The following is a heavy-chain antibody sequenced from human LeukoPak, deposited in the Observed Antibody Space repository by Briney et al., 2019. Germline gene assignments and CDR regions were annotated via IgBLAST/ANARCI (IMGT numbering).Heavy chain of an antibody. CDR1: GDSISSSTYY. Sequence: PSETLSLTCTVSGDSISSSTYYWGWIRQPPGKGLEWIGTIYYSSGSTYYNPSLKSRVTISVDTSKNQFSLKLSSVTAADTAVYYCARGRPRIAAAGTKFLRAFDIWGQGTMVTVSS. CDR2: IYYSSGST. J-gene: IGHJ3*02. CDR3: ARGRPRIAAAGTKFLRAFDI. V-gene: IGHV4-39*07. D-gene: IGHD6-13*01.